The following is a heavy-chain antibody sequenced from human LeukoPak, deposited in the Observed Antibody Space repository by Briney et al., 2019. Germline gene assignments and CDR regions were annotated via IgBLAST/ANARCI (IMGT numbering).Heavy chain of an antibody. CDR2: INWNGGST. CDR1: GFTFDDYG. V-gene: IGHV3-20*04. CDR3: ARLGAYCGGDCYSGAEYFQL. J-gene: IGHJ1*01. D-gene: IGHD2-21*02. Sequence: GGSLRLSCAASGFTFDDYGMSWVRQAPGKGLEWVSGINWNGGSTGYADSVKGRFTISRDNAKNSLYLQMNSLRAEDTALYYCARLGAYCGGDCYSGAEYFQLWGQGTLVTVSS.